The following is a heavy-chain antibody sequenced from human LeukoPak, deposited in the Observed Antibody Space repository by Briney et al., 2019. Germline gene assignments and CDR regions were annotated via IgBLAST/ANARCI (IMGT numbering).Heavy chain of an antibody. V-gene: IGHV1-18*01. CDR3: ARDEDPYSSGWNDAFDI. CDR1: GYTFTSYD. J-gene: IGHJ3*02. D-gene: IGHD6-19*01. Sequence: GASVKVSCKASGYTFTSYDINWVRQAPGQGLEWMGWISAYNGNTNYAQKLQGRVTMTTDTSTSTAYMELRSLRSDDTAVYYCARDEDPYSSGWNDAFDIWGQGTMVTVSS. CDR2: ISAYNGNT.